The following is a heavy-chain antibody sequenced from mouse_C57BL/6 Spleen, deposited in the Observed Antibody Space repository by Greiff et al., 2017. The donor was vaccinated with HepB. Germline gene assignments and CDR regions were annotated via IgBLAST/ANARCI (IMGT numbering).Heavy chain of an antibody. J-gene: IGHJ2*01. D-gene: IGHD1-1*01. CDR1: GYTFTSYW. V-gene: IGHV1-64*01. CDR2: IHPNSGST. CDR3: ARAILRRDYFDY. Sequence: VQLQQPGAELVKPGASVKLSCKASGYTFTSYWMHWVKQRPGQGLEWIGMIHPNSGSTNYNEKFKSKATLTVDKSSSTAYMQLSSLTSEDSAVYYCARAILRRDYFDYWGQGTTLTVSS.